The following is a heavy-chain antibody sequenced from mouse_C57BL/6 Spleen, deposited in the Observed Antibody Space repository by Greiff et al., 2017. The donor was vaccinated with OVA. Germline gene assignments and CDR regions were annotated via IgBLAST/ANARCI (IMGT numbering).Heavy chain of an antibody. J-gene: IGHJ2*01. CDR1: GYAFSSSW. CDR3: ARFGLPYYFDY. CDR2: IYPGDGDT. Sequence: VQGVESGPELVKPGASVKISCKASGYAFSSSWMNWVKQRPGKGLEWIGRIYPGDGDTNYNGKFKGKATLTADKSSSTAYMQLSSLTSEDSAVYFCARFGLPYYFDYWGQGTTLTVSS. V-gene: IGHV1-82*01.